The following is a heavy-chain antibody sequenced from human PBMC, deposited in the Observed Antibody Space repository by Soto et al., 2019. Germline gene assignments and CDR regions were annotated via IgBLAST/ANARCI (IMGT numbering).Heavy chain of an antibody. Sequence: QVQLQESGPGLVKPSETLSLTCTVSNGSISSYYWSWIRQPPGKGLEWIGYIYYSGSTNYNPSLKSRLTISVDPAKNQFSLKLRSVTAADTAVYYCARQDYFYYGMDVWGQGTTVTVSS. CDR2: IYYSGST. CDR3: ARQDYFYYGMDV. CDR1: NGSISSYY. J-gene: IGHJ6*02. V-gene: IGHV4-59*08.